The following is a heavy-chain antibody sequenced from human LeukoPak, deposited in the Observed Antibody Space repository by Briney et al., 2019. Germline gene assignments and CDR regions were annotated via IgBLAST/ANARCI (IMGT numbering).Heavy chain of an antibody. V-gene: IGHV1-2*02. CDR1: GYTFTGYY. CDR2: IKPSSGGT. J-gene: IGHJ6*03. D-gene: IGHD3-10*01. CDR3: ARDLMVRGPMDV. Sequence: ASVKVSCKASGYTFTGYYIHWVRQAPGQGLEWMGWIKPSSGGTNYAQNFQGRVTMTRGTSINTAYMELSRLRSDDTAVYYCARDLMVRGPMDVRGKGTTVTVSS.